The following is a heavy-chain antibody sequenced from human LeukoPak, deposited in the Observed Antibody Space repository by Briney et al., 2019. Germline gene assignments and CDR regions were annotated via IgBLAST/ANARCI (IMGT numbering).Heavy chain of an antibody. Sequence: ASVRVSCKASGYTFTGYYMHWVRQAPGQGLEWMGRINPNSGGTNYAQKFQGRVTMTRDTPISTAYMELSRLRSDDTAVYYCARVTHYYDSSGYYGYWGQGTLVTVSS. J-gene: IGHJ4*02. D-gene: IGHD3-22*01. CDR3: ARVTHYYDSSGYYGY. CDR1: GYTFTGYY. CDR2: INPNSGGT. V-gene: IGHV1-2*06.